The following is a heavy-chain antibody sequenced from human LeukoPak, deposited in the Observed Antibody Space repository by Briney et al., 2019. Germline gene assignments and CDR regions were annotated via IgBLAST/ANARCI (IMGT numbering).Heavy chain of an antibody. V-gene: IGHV1-2*02. CDR3: ARTGSTGDWFDP. D-gene: IGHD3-10*01. Sequence: ASVKVSCKASGYTFTGYYMHWVRQAPGQGLEWMGWINPNSGGTNYAQKFQGRVTMTRDTSISTAHMELSRLRSDDTAVYYCARTGSTGDWFDPWGQGTLVTVSS. J-gene: IGHJ5*02. CDR2: INPNSGGT. CDR1: GYTFTGYY.